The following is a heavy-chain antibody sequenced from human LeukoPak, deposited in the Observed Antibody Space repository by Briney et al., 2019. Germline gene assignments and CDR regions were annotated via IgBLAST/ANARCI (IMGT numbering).Heavy chain of an antibody. V-gene: IGHV3-30-3*01. CDR1: GFTFSSYA. CDR2: ISYDGSNK. CDR3: ARDSEPNPIRNSGWLDP. D-gene: IGHD4-23*01. Sequence: GGSLRLSCAASGFTFSSYAMHWVRQAPGKGLEWVAVISYDGSNKYYADSVKGRFTISRDNSKNTLYLQMNSLRAEDTAVYYCARDSEPNPIRNSGWLDPWGQGTLVTVSS. J-gene: IGHJ5*02.